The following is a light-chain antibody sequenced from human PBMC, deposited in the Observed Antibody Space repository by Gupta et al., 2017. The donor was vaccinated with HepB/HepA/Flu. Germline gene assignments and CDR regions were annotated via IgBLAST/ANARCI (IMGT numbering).Light chain of an antibody. J-gene: IGLJ1*01. CDR2: DVS. CDR1: SSDVGGYNY. CDR3: SSYTSSSTLDV. Sequence: HSALPQPASVSGSPGQSITISCTGTSSDVGGYNYVSWYQQHPGKAPKLMIYDVSNRPSGVSNRFSGSKSGNTASLTISGLQAEDEADYYCSSYTSSSTLDVFGTGTKVTVL. V-gene: IGLV2-14*01.